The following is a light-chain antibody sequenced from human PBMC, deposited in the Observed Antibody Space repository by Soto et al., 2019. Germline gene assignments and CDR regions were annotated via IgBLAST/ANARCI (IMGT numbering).Light chain of an antibody. V-gene: IGKV3-11*01. J-gene: IGKJ4*01. Sequence: ETVLQPSPATLSLSPGERATLACRASQNVNRYVAWYQQKPGQAPRLLIYDASTRAAGVPARFSGSGSGTDFSLRISSLEPADFAVYYCQEHNSFGGGTTVEIQ. CDR3: QEHNS. CDR1: QNVNRY. CDR2: DAS.